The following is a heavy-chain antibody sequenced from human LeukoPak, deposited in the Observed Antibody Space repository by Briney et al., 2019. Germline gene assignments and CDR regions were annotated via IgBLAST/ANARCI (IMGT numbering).Heavy chain of an antibody. J-gene: IGHJ4*02. CDR2: ISGSGGGT. CDR3: VKNRGTTGTWGVFDY. Sequence: GVLRLSCAASGFTFSSYAMSWVRQVPGKGLEWVSAISGSGGGTYYADSVKGRFTISRDNSKNTLYLQMNSLRAEDTAVYYCVKNRGTTGTWGVFDYWGQGTLVTVSS. D-gene: IGHD1-1*01. V-gene: IGHV3-23*01. CDR1: GFTFSSYA.